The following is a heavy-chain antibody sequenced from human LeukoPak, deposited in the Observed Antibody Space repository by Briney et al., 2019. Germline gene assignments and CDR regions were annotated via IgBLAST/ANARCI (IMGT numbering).Heavy chain of an antibody. CDR1: GFTFSRYG. V-gene: IGHV3-30*18. J-gene: IGHJ4*02. D-gene: IGHD5-12*01. CDR3: AKEYSGYDCDY. Sequence: GGSLRLSCAASGFTFSRYGMHWVRQAPGKGLEWVAVIAYDGSNKYYGDSVKGRFTISRDNSKNTLYLQMNSLRAEDTAVYYCAKEYSGYDCDYWGQGTLVTVSS. CDR2: IAYDGSNK.